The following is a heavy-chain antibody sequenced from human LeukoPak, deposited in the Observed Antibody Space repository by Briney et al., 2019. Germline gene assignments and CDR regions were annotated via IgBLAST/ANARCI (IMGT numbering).Heavy chain of an antibody. CDR3: ARYSMAGNNYFDY. D-gene: IGHD6-19*01. CDR2: INHSGST. Sequence: PSETLSLTCAVYGGSFSGYYRSWIRQPPGKGLEWIGEINHSGSTNYNPSLKSRVTISVDTSKNQFSLKLSSVTAADTAVYYCARYSMAGNNYFDYWGQGTLVTVSS. V-gene: IGHV4-34*01. CDR1: GGSFSGYY. J-gene: IGHJ4*02.